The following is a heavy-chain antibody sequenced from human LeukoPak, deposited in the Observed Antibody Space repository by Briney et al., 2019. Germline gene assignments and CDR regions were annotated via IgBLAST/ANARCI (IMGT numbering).Heavy chain of an antibody. J-gene: IGHJ6*03. CDR2: INPNSGGT. CDR3: ARASIAAALLYYYYYMDV. Sequence: GASVKVSCKASGYTFTGYYMHWVRQAPGQGLEWMGWINPNSGGTNYAQKFRGRVTMTRDTSISTAYMELSRLRSDDTAVYYCARASIAAALLYYYYYMDVWGKGTTVTISS. CDR1: GYTFTGYY. D-gene: IGHD6-13*01. V-gene: IGHV1-2*02.